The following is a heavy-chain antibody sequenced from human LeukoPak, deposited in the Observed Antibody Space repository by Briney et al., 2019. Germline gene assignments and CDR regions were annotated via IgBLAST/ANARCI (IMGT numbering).Heavy chain of an antibody. V-gene: IGHV1-18*01. CDR1: GYTFTSSS. J-gene: IGHJ4*02. CDR3: VRDTSYGSGWYPGYY. D-gene: IGHD6-19*01. CDR2: INPYNGNT. Sequence: ASVTVSCKASGYTFTSSSINWVRQAPGQGLEWLGWINPYNGNTDYSQKMQGRVTMTRDTSTSTAYMELRSLRSDDTAFYYCVRDTSYGSGWYPGYYWGQGTLVTVSA.